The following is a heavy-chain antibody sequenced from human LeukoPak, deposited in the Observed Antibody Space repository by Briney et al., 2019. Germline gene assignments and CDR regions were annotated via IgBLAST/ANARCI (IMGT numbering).Heavy chain of an antibody. CDR1: GYSFTSYW. CDR3: ARQTGAFDY. D-gene: IGHD2-8*02. V-gene: IGHV5-51*01. J-gene: IGHJ4*02. CDR2: IYPGDSDT. Sequence: GEYLQISCKGSGYSFTSYWIGWVRQMPGEGLEWMGIIYPGDSDTRYSPSFLGLVTISADKSITTAYLQWSSLMTSDTAMYYCARQTGAFDYWGQGTLVTVS.